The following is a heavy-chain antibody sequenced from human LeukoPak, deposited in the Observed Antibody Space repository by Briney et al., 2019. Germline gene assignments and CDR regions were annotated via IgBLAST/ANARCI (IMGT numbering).Heavy chain of an antibody. D-gene: IGHD1-7*01. Sequence: GGSLRLSCAASGFTFDDYAMHWVRQAPGKGLEWVSGISWNSGSIGYADSVKGRFTISRDNAKNSLYLQMSSLRAEDTAVYYCARVVGDWNYDGPYMDVWGKGTTVTVSS. CDR1: GFTFDDYA. CDR2: ISWNSGSI. CDR3: ARVVGDWNYDGPYMDV. J-gene: IGHJ6*03. V-gene: IGHV3-9*01.